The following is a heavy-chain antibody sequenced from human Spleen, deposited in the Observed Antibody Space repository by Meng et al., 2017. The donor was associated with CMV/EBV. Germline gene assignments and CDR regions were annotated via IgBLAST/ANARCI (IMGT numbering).Heavy chain of an antibody. CDR2: IRSKAYGGTT. J-gene: IGHJ4*02. CDR3: VRNSGFDY. D-gene: IGHD4-23*01. V-gene: IGHV3-22*01. CDR1: GFTFSYYY. Sequence: GGSLRLSCAASGFTFSYYYMSGVRQAPGKGLEWVGFIRSKAYGGTTEYAASVKGRFTISRDDSKSIAYLQMNSLKTEDTAVYYCVRNSGFDYWGQGTLVTVSS.